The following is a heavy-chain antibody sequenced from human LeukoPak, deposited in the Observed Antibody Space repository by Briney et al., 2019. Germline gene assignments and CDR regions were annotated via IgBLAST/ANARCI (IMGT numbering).Heavy chain of an antibody. CDR3: ARLTWDFYYGMDV. CDR2: ISYDGSNK. CDR1: GFTFSSYG. V-gene: IGHV3-30*03. J-gene: IGHJ6*02. D-gene: IGHD7-27*01. Sequence: PGRSLRLSCAASGFTFSSYGMHWVRQAPGKGLEWVAVISYDGSNKYYADSVKGRFTISRDNAKNSLYLQMSSLRAEDTAVYYCARLTWDFYYGMDVWGQGTTVTVSS.